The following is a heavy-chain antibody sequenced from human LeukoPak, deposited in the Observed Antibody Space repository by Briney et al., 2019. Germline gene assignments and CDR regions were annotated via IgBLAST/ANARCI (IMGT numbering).Heavy chain of an antibody. CDR3: AREPGTYDILTGYYVFDY. V-gene: IGHV3-21*06. CDR2: ISRSSSYI. D-gene: IGHD3-9*01. Sequence: GASLRLSCAASGFTFSSYSMNWVRQAPGKGLEWVSSISRSSSYIRYADSVKGRFTISRDNANSSLFLQMNSLRAEDTGVYYCAREPGTYDILTGYYVFDYWGQGALVTVSA. J-gene: IGHJ4*02. CDR1: GFTFSSYS.